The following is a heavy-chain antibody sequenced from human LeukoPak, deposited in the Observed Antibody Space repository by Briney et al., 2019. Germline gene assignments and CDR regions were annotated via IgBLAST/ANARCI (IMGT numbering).Heavy chain of an antibody. Sequence: SETLSLTCAVYDGSLSGHDWSWIRQPPGKGLEWIGEINHSGSTNYNPSLKSRVTISVDTSKNQFSLKLSSVTAADTAVYYCASGIVATDAFDIWGQGTMVTVSS. CDR1: DGSLSGHD. J-gene: IGHJ3*02. V-gene: IGHV4-34*01. CDR2: INHSGST. CDR3: ASGIVATDAFDI. D-gene: IGHD5-12*01.